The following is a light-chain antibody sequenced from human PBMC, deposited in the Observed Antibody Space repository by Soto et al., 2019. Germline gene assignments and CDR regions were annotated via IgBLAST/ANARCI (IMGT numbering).Light chain of an antibody. CDR2: DVS. CDR1: SSDVGGYNY. CDR3: SSYTSYSTRYV. Sequence: QSVLTQPASVSGSPGQSITISCTGTSSDVGGYNYVSWYQQHPGKAPKLMICDVSNRPSGVSNRFSGSKSGNTASLTISGLQAEDEADYYCSSYTSYSTRYVFGTGTKLTVL. V-gene: IGLV2-14*03. J-gene: IGLJ1*01.